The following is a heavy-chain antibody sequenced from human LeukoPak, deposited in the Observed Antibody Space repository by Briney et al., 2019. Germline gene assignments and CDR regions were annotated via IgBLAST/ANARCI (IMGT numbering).Heavy chain of an antibody. CDR2: INHSGST. CDR1: GGSFSGYY. J-gene: IGHJ6*03. D-gene: IGHD6-13*01. CDR3: ARGLVRPYYYYYYYMDV. V-gene: IGHV4-34*01. Sequence: SETLSLTCAVYGGSFSGYYWSWIRQPPGKGLEWIGEINHSGSTNYNPSLKSRVTISVDTSKNQFSLKLSPVTAADTAVYYCARGLVRPYYYYYYYMDVWGKGTTVTVSS.